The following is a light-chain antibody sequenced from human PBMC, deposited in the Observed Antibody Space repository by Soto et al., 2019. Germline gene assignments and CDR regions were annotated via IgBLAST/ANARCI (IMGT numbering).Light chain of an antibody. CDR1: SSDVGGYNY. CDR3: SSFTSSITYV. Sequence: QSALTQPASVSGSPGQSITISCTGTSSDVGGYNYVSWYQQHPGKAPKLIIYDVSERPSGVSFRFSGSKSGNTASLTVSGLQAEDEADYYCSSFTSSITYVLGTGTKVTVL. CDR2: DVS. J-gene: IGLJ1*01. V-gene: IGLV2-14*03.